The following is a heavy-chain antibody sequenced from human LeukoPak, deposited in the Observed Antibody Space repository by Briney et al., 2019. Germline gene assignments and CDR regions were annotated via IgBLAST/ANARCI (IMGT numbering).Heavy chain of an antibody. CDR1: GFTFSSYA. V-gene: IGHV3-30*04. CDR3: AREGGQGDYYYYMDV. J-gene: IGHJ6*03. D-gene: IGHD2-15*01. CDR2: ISYDGSNK. Sequence: GGSLRLSCAASGFTFSSYAMHWVRQAPGKGLEWVAVISYDGSNKYYADSVKGRFTISRDNSKNTLYLQMNSLRAEDTAVYYCAREGGQGDYYYYMDVWGKGTTVTVSS.